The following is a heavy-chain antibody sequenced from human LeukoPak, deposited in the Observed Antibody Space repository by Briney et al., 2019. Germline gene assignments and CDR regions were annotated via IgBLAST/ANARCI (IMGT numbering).Heavy chain of an antibody. D-gene: IGHD5-18*01. CDR3: AGTAGYSYGRIDY. CDR1: GCTFTSYY. CDR2: INPSGGRT. J-gene: IGHJ4*02. Sequence: ASVKVSCKASGCTFTSYYIHWVRRSPGQGLEWMGIINPSGGRTSCAQNFQGRVAVTRDTSTSTIYMELSSLTSEDTAVYYCAGTAGYSYGRIDYWGQGTLVTVSS. V-gene: IGHV1-46*01.